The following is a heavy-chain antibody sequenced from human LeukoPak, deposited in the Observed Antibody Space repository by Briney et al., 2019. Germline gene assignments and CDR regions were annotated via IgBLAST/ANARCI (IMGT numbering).Heavy chain of an antibody. CDR1: GYTFNDYY. Sequence: GASVTVSCKASGYTFNDYYMHWVRQAPGQGLEWMGWINPKSGGTDYAQQFQGRVTMTIDTPITTTYMELSRLRSDDTAVYYCMREWGGDYWGQGTLVTVSS. J-gene: IGHJ4*02. V-gene: IGHV1-2*02. CDR3: MREWGGDY. CDR2: INPKSGGT. D-gene: IGHD1-26*01.